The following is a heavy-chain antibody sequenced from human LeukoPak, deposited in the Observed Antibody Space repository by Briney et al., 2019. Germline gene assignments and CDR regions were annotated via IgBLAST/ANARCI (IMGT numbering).Heavy chain of an antibody. Sequence: PGGSLRLSCAASGFTFSSYSMNWVRQAPGKGLEWVSSISSSSSYIYYADSVKGRFTISRDNAKNSLYLQMNSLRAEDTAVYYCAREWNYYDSSGYYAYGMDVWGQGTTVTVSS. V-gene: IGHV3-21*01. D-gene: IGHD3-22*01. J-gene: IGHJ6*02. CDR2: ISSSSSYI. CDR3: AREWNYYDSSGYYAYGMDV. CDR1: GFTFSSYS.